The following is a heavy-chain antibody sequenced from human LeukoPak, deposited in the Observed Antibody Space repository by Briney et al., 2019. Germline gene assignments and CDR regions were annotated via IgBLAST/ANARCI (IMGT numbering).Heavy chain of an antibody. CDR1: GFTLSSYE. D-gene: IGHD3-10*01. J-gene: IGHJ3*02. V-gene: IGHV3-48*03. CDR3: ARGVDAFDI. CDR2: ISSSGNTI. Sequence: PGGSLILSCAASGFTLSSYEMNWVRQAPGKGLEWVSYISSSGNTIYYADSVKGRFTISRDNAKNSLYLQMNSLRAEDTAVYNCARGVDAFDIWGQGTMVTVSS.